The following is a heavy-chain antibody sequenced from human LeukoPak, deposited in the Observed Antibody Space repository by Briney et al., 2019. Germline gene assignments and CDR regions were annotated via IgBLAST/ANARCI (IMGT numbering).Heavy chain of an antibody. D-gene: IGHD2-2*01. V-gene: IGHV4-4*02. J-gene: IGHJ4*02. Sequence: NPSETLSLTCAVSGGSISSSNWWSWVRQPPGKGLEWIGEIYHSGSTNYNPSLKSRVTISVDKSKNQLSLKLSSVTAADTAVYYCARVTQSRSTSWPYYFDYWGQGTLVTVSS. CDR2: IYHSGST. CDR3: ARVTQSRSTSWPYYFDY. CDR1: GGSISSSNW.